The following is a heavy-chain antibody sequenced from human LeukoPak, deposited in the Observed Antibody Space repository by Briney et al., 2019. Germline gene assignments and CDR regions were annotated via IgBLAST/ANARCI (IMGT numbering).Heavy chain of an antibody. D-gene: IGHD5-18*01. CDR3: ARQVDTAMADYYYYYGMDV. Sequence: GGSLRLSWAASGFTFSSYAMHWVRQAPGKGLEWVAVISYDGSNKYYADPVKGRFTISRDNSKNTLYLQMNSLRAEDTAVYYCARQVDTAMADYYYYYGMDVWGQGTTVTVSS. CDR1: GFTFSSYA. CDR2: ISYDGSNK. J-gene: IGHJ6*02. V-gene: IGHV3-30-3*01.